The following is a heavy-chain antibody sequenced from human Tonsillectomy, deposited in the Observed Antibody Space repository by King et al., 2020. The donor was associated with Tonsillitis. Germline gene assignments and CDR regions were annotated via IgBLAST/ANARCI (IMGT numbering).Heavy chain of an antibody. V-gene: IGHV3-30-3*01. CDR2: ISYDGSNK. Sequence: QLVQSGGGVVQPGRSLRLSCAASGFIFSSYAVHWVRQAPGKGLEWVAVISYDGSNKYYGDSVKGRFTISRDNSKDTLYLQMSSRRADDTAVYYCVRCARDRGEIAAAGLDYWGQGTLVTVSS. CDR3: VRCARDRGEIAAAGLDY. J-gene: IGHJ4*02. CDR1: GFIFSSYA. D-gene: IGHD6-13*01.